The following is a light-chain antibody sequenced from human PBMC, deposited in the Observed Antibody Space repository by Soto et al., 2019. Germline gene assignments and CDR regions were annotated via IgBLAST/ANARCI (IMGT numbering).Light chain of an antibody. CDR2: GAS. CDR3: QQYRSSPMYT. CDR1: QSVSSTY. V-gene: IGKV3-20*01. Sequence: EIVLTQSPGTLSLSPGERATLSCRASQSVSSTYLAWYQQKPGQAPRLLIYGASTRATGIPDRFSSSGSGTDFTLIISRLEPEDFAVYYCQQYRSSPMYTFGQGTKLEIK. J-gene: IGKJ2*01.